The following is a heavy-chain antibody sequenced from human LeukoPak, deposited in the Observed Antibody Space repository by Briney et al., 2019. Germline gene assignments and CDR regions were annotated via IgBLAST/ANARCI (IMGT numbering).Heavy chain of an antibody. Sequence: PGGSLRLSCVASGFTFGRHAMNWVRQAPGKGLEWISSIFDSGAPTYYADSVKGRFSLSRDNSRNTIYLQMESLRAEDTAVYYCTKAVGGGRDAYDIWGQGTMVTVSS. D-gene: IGHD3-16*01. J-gene: IGHJ3*02. V-gene: IGHV3-23*01. CDR3: TKAVGGGRDAYDI. CDR1: GFTFGRHA. CDR2: IFDSGAPT.